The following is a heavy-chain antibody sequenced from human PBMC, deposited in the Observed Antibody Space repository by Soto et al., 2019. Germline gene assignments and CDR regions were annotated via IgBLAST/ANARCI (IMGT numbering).Heavy chain of an antibody. CDR1: GFTFSNAW. D-gene: IGHD3-3*01. J-gene: IGHJ6*02. CDR3: TESSFDDFLSGYPSYGMYA. V-gene: IGHV3-15*07. CDR2: IKSKTDGGTT. Sequence: GGSLRLSCAASGFTFSNAWMNWVRQAPGKGLEWVGRIKSKTDGGTTDYAASVKGRFTISRDNSKNTLYLQMNSLKAEDTAVYYCTESSFDDFLSGYPSYGMYAWGQGTTVTVSS.